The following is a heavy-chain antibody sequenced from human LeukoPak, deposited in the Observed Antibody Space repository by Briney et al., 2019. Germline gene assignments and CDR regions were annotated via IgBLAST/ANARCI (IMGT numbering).Heavy chain of an antibody. CDR3: AKDSSFDAFDI. D-gene: IGHD6-6*01. J-gene: IGHJ3*02. CDR1: GFTFSSYG. CDR2: ISYDVSNK. V-gene: IGHV3-30*18. Sequence: GRSLRPSCAASGFTFSSYGTHCGPHAPRKGLEWVAVISYDVSNKYYAASVEGRFTISRDNSKTTLYLQMNSLRAEATAVYYCAKDSSFDAFDIWGQGTMVTVSS.